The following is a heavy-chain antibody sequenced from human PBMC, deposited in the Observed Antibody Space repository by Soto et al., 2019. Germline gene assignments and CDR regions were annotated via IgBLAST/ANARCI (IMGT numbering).Heavy chain of an antibody. J-gene: IGHJ4*02. CDR2: IIMSSGYK. D-gene: IGHD3-10*01. Sequence: PVGSLRLSCAASGFTFSDYSMTWVRQAPGKGLEWVSSIIMSSGYKYYADSVKGRFTISRDNAKNSLFLQMNSLRAEDTAVYYCARFVGFGELYWGLGTLVTVSS. CDR1: GFTFSDYS. CDR3: ARFVGFGELY. V-gene: IGHV3-21*01.